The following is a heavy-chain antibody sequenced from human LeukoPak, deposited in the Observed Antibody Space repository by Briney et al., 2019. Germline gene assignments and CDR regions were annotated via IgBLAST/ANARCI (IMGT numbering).Heavy chain of an antibody. CDR2: IKEDGSDK. CDR3: AKGGGRFED. CDR1: GFTLSSYW. Sequence: GGSLRLSCAASGFTLSSYWMTWVRQAPGKGLERVASIKEDGSDKSYVDSVKGRFTISRDSATNSLSLQMSSLRADDTAVYYCAKGGGRFEDWGQGTLVTVSS. D-gene: IGHD2-15*01. V-gene: IGHV3-7*05. J-gene: IGHJ4*02.